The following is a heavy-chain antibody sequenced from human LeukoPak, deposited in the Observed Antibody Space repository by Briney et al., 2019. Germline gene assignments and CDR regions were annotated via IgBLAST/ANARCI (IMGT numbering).Heavy chain of an antibody. CDR3: ARVSAVAGTRAFDI. D-gene: IGHD6-19*01. Sequence: PSETLSLTCTVSGGSISGYYWSWIRQPAGKGLEWIGRIYTSGSTNYNPSLKSRVTMSVDTSKNQFSLKLSSVTAADTAVYYCARVSAVAGTRAFDIWGQGTMVTVSS. CDR1: GGSISGYY. J-gene: IGHJ3*02. V-gene: IGHV4-4*07. CDR2: IYTSGST.